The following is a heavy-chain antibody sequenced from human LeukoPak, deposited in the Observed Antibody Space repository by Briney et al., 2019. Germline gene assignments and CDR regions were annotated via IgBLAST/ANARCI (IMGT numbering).Heavy chain of an antibody. J-gene: IGHJ5*02. CDR1: GRSISSYY. D-gene: IGHD2-2*01. CDR3: AAHADIVVVPAATSTDWSGFDP. Sequence: PSETLSLTCTVSGRSISSYYWSWIRQPPGKGLEWIGEINHSGSTNYNPSLKSRVTISVDTSKNQFSLKLSSVTAADTAVYYCAAHADIVVVPAATSTDWSGFDPWGQGTLVTASS. V-gene: IGHV4-34*01. CDR2: INHSGST.